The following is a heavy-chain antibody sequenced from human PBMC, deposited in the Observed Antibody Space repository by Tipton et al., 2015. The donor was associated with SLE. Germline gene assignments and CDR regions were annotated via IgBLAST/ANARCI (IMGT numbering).Heavy chain of an antibody. D-gene: IGHD3-16*01. J-gene: IGHJ4*02. CDR3: ARDPRLNWDYGAYFDY. CDR2: IYHSGIT. V-gene: IGHV4-39*07. Sequence: TLSLTCTVSDASINSGDYYWVWIRQPPGKGLEWVGSIYHSGITYYNPSLKSRVTISLDTSKNRFSLKLSSATAADTAVYYCARDPRLNWDYGAYFDYWGQGTLVTVSS. CDR1: DASINSGDYY.